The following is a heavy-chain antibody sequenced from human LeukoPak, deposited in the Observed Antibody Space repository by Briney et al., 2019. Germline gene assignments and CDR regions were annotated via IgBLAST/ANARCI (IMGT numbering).Heavy chain of an antibody. CDR1: GGSFSVYY. CDR3: AREGGGRTGYYYYYYMDV. J-gene: IGHJ6*03. CDR2: TNHSGST. D-gene: IGHD2-15*01. V-gene: IGHV4-34*01. Sequence: SETLSLTCAVYGGSFSVYYWSWIRQPPGKELEWMGETNHSGSTNYNPPPKSRATISVDTSKNQFSLKLSSVTAADTAVYYCAREGGGRTGYYYYYYMDVWGKGTTVTVSS.